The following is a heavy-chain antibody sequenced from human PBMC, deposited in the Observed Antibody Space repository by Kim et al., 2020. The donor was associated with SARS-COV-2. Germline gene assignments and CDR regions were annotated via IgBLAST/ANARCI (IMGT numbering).Heavy chain of an antibody. CDR2: ISSSSSYI. D-gene: IGHD2-21*01. CDR3: ARDLYGGDLFYYYYGMDV. Sequence: GGSLRLSCAASGFTFSSYSMNWVRQAPGKGLEWVSSISSSSSYIYYADSVKGRFTISRDNAKNSLYLQMNSLRAEDTAVYYCARDLYGGDLFYYYYGMDVWGQGTTVTVSS. J-gene: IGHJ6*02. CDR1: GFTFSSYS. V-gene: IGHV3-21*01.